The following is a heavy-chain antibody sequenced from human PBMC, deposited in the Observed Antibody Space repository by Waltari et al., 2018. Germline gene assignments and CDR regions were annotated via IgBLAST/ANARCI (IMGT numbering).Heavy chain of an antibody. CDR1: GFSFSSYA. CDR2: ISGSGGST. D-gene: IGHD6-13*01. J-gene: IGHJ4*02. V-gene: IGHV3-23*01. CDR3: ATPSLAAAGFFDY. Sequence: EVQLLESGGGLVQPGGSLRLSCAASGFSFSSYAMSWLRQAPGKGLEWVSVISGSGGSTYYADSVKGRFTISRDNSKNTLYLQMNSLRADDTAVYYCATPSLAAAGFFDYWGQGTLVTVSS.